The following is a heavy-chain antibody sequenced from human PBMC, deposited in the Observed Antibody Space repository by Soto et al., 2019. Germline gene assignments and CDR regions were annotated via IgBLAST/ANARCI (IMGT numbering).Heavy chain of an antibody. CDR3: ARVALWFGATHPRPRFDY. J-gene: IGHJ4*02. CDR1: GGSISSGGYY. CDR2: IYYSGST. Sequence: QVQLQESGPGLVKPSQTLSLTCTVSGGSISSGGYYWSWIRQHPGKGLEWIGYIYYSGSTYYNPSLKSRVTISVDTSKNQFSPKLSSVTAADTAVYYCARVALWFGATHPRPRFDYWGQGTLVTVSS. D-gene: IGHD3-10*01. V-gene: IGHV4-31*03.